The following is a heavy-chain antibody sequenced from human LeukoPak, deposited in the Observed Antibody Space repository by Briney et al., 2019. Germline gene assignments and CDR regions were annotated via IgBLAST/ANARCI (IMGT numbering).Heavy chain of an antibody. J-gene: IGHJ4*02. Sequence: GGSLRLSCAASGFTFSSYSMNWVRQAPGKGLEWISYITSDSDTIYIADSVRGRCTISRDNAKNSPYLQMNSLRAEDTAVYYCARVGGHRYDSSEWLDYWGQGTLVTVSS. CDR2: ITSDSDTI. D-gene: IGHD3-22*01. CDR3: ARVGGHRYDSSEWLDY. V-gene: IGHV3-48*04. CDR1: GFTFSSYS.